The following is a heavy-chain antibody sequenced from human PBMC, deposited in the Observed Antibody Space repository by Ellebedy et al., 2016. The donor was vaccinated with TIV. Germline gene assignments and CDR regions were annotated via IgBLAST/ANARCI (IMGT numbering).Heavy chain of an antibody. D-gene: IGHD6-13*01. Sequence: GESLKISCAASGFTFSSYWMHWVRQAPGKGLVWVSRINSDGSSTSYADSVKGRFTISRDNSKNTLYLQMNSLRAEDTAVYYCATSAYDSNWHLAHIDDWGQGTLVTVSS. CDR1: GFTFSSYW. CDR3: ATSAYDSNWHLAHIDD. CDR2: INSDGSST. V-gene: IGHV3-74*01. J-gene: IGHJ4*02.